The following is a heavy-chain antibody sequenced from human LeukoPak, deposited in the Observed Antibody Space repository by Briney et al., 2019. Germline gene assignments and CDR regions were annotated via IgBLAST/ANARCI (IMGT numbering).Heavy chain of an antibody. CDR2: ICHSGTT. CDR3: ARKKDDGDYHIDY. J-gene: IGHJ4*02. V-gene: IGHV4-31*03. CDR1: GGSISSGDYY. Sequence: SETLSLTCTVSGGSISSGDYYWTWIRQYPGKGLLEWIGYICHSGTTYYNPSLKSRVTISVDTSKNQFSLRLWSVTAADTAVYYCARKKDDGDYHIDYWGQGTPVTVSS. D-gene: IGHD4-17*01.